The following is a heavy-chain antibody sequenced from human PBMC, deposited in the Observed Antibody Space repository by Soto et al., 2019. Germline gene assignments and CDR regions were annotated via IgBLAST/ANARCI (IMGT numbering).Heavy chain of an antibody. D-gene: IGHD3-22*01. Sequence: GGSLRLSCAASGFTFSSYAMSWVRQAPGKGLEWVSAISGSGGSTYYADSVKGRFTISRDNSKNTLYLQMNSLRAEDTAVHYCAKIPSSYDSSGYLDFDYWGQGTLVTVSS. V-gene: IGHV3-23*01. CDR1: GFTFSSYA. J-gene: IGHJ4*02. CDR2: ISGSGGST. CDR3: AKIPSSYDSSGYLDFDY.